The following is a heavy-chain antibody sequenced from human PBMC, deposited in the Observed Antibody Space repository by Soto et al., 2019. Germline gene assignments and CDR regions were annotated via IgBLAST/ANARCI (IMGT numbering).Heavy chain of an antibody. J-gene: IGHJ4*02. V-gene: IGHV1-2*02. Sequence: QVQLVQSGSEVKKPGASVKVSCKASGYTFTDHYMHWVRHAPGQGLEWMGWINPHSGGANYAQRFQDRVTLTRDASINTAYMDLTRLTSGDAAVYYCARSSTYKFDSSGYYDYWGQGTLFTVSS. CDR3: ARSSTYKFDSSGYYDY. CDR2: INPHSGGA. D-gene: IGHD3-22*01. CDR1: GYTFTDHY.